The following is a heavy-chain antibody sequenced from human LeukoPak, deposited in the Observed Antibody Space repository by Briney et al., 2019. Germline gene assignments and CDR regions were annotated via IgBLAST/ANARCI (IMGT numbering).Heavy chain of an antibody. V-gene: IGHV3-21*01. CDR2: ISSSSSYI. J-gene: IGHJ4*02. Sequence: GGSLRLSCAASGFTFSSYSMNWVRQAPGKGLEWDSSISSSSSYIYYADSVKGRFTISRDNAKNSLYLQMNSLRAEDTAVYYCARGSGVDFWSGYYPLDYWGQGTLVTVSS. CDR3: ARGSGVDFWSGYYPLDY. CDR1: GFTFSSYS. D-gene: IGHD3-3*01.